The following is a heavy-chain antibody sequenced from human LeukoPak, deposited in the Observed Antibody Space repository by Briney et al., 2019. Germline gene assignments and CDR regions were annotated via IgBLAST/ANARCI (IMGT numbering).Heavy chain of an antibody. V-gene: IGHV4-39*01. CDR2: IYYSGST. CDR1: GGSISSSGYY. Sequence: KTSETLSLTCTVSGGSISSSGYYWGWIRQPPGKGLEWIGRIYYSGSTYYNPSLKSRVTISVDTSKNQFSLKLSSVTAADTAVYYCATSSYYNILTGSWGENCFDPWAQGTLVTVSS. J-gene: IGHJ5*02. CDR3: ATSSYYNILTGSWGENCFDP. D-gene: IGHD3-9*01.